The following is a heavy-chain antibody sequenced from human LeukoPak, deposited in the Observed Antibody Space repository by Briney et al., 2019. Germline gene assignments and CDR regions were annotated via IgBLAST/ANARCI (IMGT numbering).Heavy chain of an antibody. D-gene: IGHD3-3*01. J-gene: IGHJ4*02. CDR1: GFTFSSYW. CDR3: AKTDNDFWSGHY. Sequence: GGSLRLSCAASGFTFSSYWMSWVRQAPGKGLEWVANIKQDGSEKYYADSVKGRFTISRDNAKNSLYLQMNSLRAEDTAVYYCAKTDNDFWSGHYWGQGTLVTVSS. V-gene: IGHV3-7*03. CDR2: IKQDGSEK.